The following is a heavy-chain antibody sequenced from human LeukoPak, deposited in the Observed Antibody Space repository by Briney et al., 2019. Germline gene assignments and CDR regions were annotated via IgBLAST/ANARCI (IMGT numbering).Heavy chain of an antibody. V-gene: IGHV1-8*03. D-gene: IGHD3-3*01. CDR3: ARDPDFWSGYNQPYYFDY. J-gene: IGHJ4*02. Sequence: ASVKVSCKASGYTFTSYDINWVRQATGQGLEWMGWMNPNSGNTGYAQKFQGRVTITRNTSISTAYMELSSLRADDTAVYYCARDPDFWSGYNQPYYFDYWGQGTLVTVSS. CDR2: MNPNSGNT. CDR1: GYTFTSYD.